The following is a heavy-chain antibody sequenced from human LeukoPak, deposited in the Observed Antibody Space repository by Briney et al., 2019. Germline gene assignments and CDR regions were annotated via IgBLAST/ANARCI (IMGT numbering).Heavy chain of an antibody. V-gene: IGHV1-69*13. D-gene: IGHD3-10*01. J-gene: IGHJ4*02. Sequence: SVKVSCKASGGTFSSYAISWVRQAPGQGLEWMGGIIPIFGTANYAQKFQGRVTITADESTSTAYMELSSLRSADTAVYYCATGGPLYYFDYWGQGTLVTVSS. CDR2: IIPIFGTA. CDR1: GGTFSSYA. CDR3: ATGGPLYYFDY.